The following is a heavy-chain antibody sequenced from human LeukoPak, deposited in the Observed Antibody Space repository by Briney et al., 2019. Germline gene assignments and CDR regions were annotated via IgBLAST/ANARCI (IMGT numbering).Heavy chain of an antibody. D-gene: IGHD2-2*01. J-gene: IGHJ4*02. CDR1: GFTLSSYS. CDR2: ISSSSSTI. Sequence: GGSLRLSCAASGFTLSSYSMNWVRQAPGKGLEWVSYISSSSSTIYYADSVTGRFTISRDNSKNTLYLQMNSLRAEDTAVYYCAKDVPMAYFDYWGQGTLVTVSS. CDR3: AKDVPMAYFDY. V-gene: IGHV3-48*01.